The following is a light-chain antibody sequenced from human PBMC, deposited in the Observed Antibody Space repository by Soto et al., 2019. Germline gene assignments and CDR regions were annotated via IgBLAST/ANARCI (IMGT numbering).Light chain of an antibody. Sequence: QTVVTQEPSFSVSPGGTVTLTCGLGSGSVSTSHYPSWHQQTPGQAPRPLIYSTNTRSSGVPDPFSGSILGNRAALTITGAQADDESHYYCVLYLGRGISVFGGGTKLPVL. V-gene: IGLV8-61*01. J-gene: IGLJ3*02. CDR3: VLYLGRGISV. CDR1: SGSVSTSHY. CDR2: STN.